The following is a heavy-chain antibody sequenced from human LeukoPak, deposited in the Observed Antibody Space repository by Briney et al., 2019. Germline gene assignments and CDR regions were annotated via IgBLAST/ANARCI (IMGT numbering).Heavy chain of an antibody. V-gene: IGHV4-38-2*02. CDR1: GYSISSGYY. J-gene: IGHJ4*02. CDR3: ARDRPPIAVAGYYFDY. D-gene: IGHD6-19*01. Sequence: PSETLSLTCTVSGYSISSGYYWGWIRQPPGKGLEWIGSIYHSGSTYYNPSLKSRVTISVDTSKNQFSLKLSSVTAADTAVYYCARDRPPIAVAGYYFDYWGQGTLVTVSS. CDR2: IYHSGST.